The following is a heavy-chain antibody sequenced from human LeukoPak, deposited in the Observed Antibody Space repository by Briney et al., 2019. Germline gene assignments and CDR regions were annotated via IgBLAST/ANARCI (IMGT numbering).Heavy chain of an antibody. J-gene: IGHJ4*02. D-gene: IGHD5-24*01. CDR3: AREDGYNYFDY. CDR1: GFTFSSYG. Sequence: GGSLRLSCAASGFTFSSYGMHWVRQAPGKGLEWVAVISYDGSNKYYADSVKGRFTISRDNSKNTLYLQMNSLRAEDTAVYYCAREDGYNYFDYWGQGTLVTVSS. CDR2: ISYDGSNK. V-gene: IGHV3-30*19.